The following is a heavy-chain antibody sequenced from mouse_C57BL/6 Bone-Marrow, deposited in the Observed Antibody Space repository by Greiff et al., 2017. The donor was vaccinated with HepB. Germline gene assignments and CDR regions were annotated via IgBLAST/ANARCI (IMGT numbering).Heavy chain of an antibody. J-gene: IGHJ3*01. CDR2: ISSGGSYT. D-gene: IGHD2-3*01. CDR3: ARHNGYYVGWFAY. CDR1: GFTFSSYG. Sequence: EVNVVESGGDLVKPGGSLKLSCAASGFTFSSYGMSWVRQTPDKRLEWVATISSGGSYTYYPDSVKGRFTISRDNATNTLYLQMSSLKSEDTAMYYCARHNGYYVGWFAYWGQGTLVTVSA. V-gene: IGHV5-6*01.